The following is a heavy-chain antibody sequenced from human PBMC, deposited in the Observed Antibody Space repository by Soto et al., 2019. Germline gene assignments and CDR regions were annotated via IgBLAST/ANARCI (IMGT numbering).Heavy chain of an antibody. CDR2: IWYDGSNK. CDR1: GFTFSSYG. Sequence: PGGSLRLSCAASGFTFSSYGMHWVRQAPGKGLEWVAVIWYDGSNKYYADSVKGRFTISRDNSKNTLYLQMNSLRAEDTAVYYCAREIRIAAALDYWGQGTLLTGSS. V-gene: IGHV3-33*01. CDR3: AREIRIAAALDY. J-gene: IGHJ4*02. D-gene: IGHD6-6*01.